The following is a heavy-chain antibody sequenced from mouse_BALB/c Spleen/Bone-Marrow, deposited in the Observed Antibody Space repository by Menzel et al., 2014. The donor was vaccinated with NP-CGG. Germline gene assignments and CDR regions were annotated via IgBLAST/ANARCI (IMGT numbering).Heavy chain of an antibody. Sequence: QVQLQQSGAELVMPGASVKMSCKASGYTFTDYWMHWVKQRPGQGLEWIGAIDTSDSYTTYNQNFKDKATLTVVESSSTAYMQFSGLTSEDSAVYYCARRYGHYWYFDVWGAGTTVIVSS. D-gene: IGHD2-10*02. J-gene: IGHJ1*01. V-gene: IGHV1-69*01. CDR2: IDTSDSYT. CDR1: GYTFTDYW. CDR3: ARRYGHYWYFDV.